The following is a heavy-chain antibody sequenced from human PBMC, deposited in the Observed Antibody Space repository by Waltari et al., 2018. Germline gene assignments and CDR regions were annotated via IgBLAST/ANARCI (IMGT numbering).Heavy chain of an antibody. V-gene: IGHV1-2*02. CDR1: GYTFTGSY. CDR2: INPNSGGT. Sequence: QVQLVQSGAEVKKPGPSVKVSCKASGYTFTGSYRHWVRQAPGQGLEWMGWINPNSGGTNYAQKFQGRVTMTRDTSISTAYMELSRLRSDDTAVYYCARDRGAGQLLFDYWGQGTLVTVSS. CDR3: ARDRGAGQLLFDY. D-gene: IGHD2-2*01. J-gene: IGHJ4*02.